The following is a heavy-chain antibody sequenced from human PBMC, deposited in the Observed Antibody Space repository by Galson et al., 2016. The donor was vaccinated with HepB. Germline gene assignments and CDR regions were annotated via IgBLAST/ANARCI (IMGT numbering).Heavy chain of an antibody. CDR1: GASISSSDW. V-gene: IGHV4-4*02. CDR3: ARQRRGGPSDY. CDR2: ILHSGRV. J-gene: IGHJ4*02. D-gene: IGHD5-24*01. Sequence: SETLSLTCAVSGASISSSDWWSWVRQPPGQGLEWIGQILHSGRVNYTPSLGSRVTISVDRSNNHFSLRLTSVTAADTALYYCARQRRGGPSDYWGQGTLVIVPS.